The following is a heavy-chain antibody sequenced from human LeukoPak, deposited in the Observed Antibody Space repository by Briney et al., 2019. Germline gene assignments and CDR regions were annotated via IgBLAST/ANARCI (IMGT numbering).Heavy chain of an antibody. CDR3: ARLKTYYYDSSGYYLANWFDP. J-gene: IGHJ5*02. CDR2: IYSSGSS. Sequence: SETLSLTCTVSGDSISSYYWNWIRQPAGKGLEWIGTIYSSGSSNYNPSLKSRVTMSVDTSKNQFSLKLSSVTAADTAVYYCARLKTYYYDSSGYYLANWFDPWGQGTLVTVSS. D-gene: IGHD3-22*01. CDR1: GDSISSYY. V-gene: IGHV4-4*07.